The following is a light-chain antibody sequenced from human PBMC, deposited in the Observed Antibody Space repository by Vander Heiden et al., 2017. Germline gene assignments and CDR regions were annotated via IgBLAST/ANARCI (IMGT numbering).Light chain of an antibody. CDR2: GTN. J-gene: IGLJ3*02. Sequence: QSVLTQPPSPSGTPGQRVTISCSGSRSNIGSNIVNWYQQLPGTAPKLLMYGTNQRPSGVPDRFSGSKSGTSASLAISGLQSEDEADYYCAACDDSLNGLWVFGGGTKLTVL. V-gene: IGLV1-44*01. CDR3: AACDDSLNGLWV. CDR1: RSNIGSNI.